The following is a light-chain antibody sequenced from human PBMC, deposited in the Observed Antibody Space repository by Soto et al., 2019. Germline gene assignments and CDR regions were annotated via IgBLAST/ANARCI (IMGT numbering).Light chain of an antibody. V-gene: IGLV6-57*04. CDR2: EDN. CDR1: SGSIASHY. J-gene: IGLJ2*01. Sequence: NFMLTQPHSVSESPGKTVTISCTRSSGSIASHYVQWYQQRPGSAPTTVIYEDNQRPSGVPDRFSGSIDSSSNSASLAISGLKTEDEADYYCQSYDSSNHKVVFGGGTKLTVL. CDR3: QSYDSSNHKVV.